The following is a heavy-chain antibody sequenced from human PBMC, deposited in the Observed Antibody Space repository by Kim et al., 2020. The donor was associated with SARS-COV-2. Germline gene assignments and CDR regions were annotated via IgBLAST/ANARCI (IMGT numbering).Heavy chain of an antibody. Sequence: SVKVSCKASGGTFSSYAISWVRQAPGQGLEWMGGIIPIFGTANYAQKFQGRVTITADESTSTAYMELSSLRSEDTAVYYCALGGIVVVVAATPKRHYGMDVWGQGTTVTVSS. CDR3: ALGGIVVVVAATPKRHYGMDV. V-gene: IGHV1-69*13. D-gene: IGHD2-15*01. CDR1: GGTFSSYA. J-gene: IGHJ6*02. CDR2: IIPIFGTA.